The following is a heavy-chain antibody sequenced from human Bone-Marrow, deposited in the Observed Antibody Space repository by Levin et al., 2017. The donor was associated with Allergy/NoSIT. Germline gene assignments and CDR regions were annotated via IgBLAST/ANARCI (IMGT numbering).Heavy chain of an antibody. CDR2: IYYSGST. Sequence: SETLSLTCTVSGGSISSSSYYWGWIRQPPGKGLEWIGRIYYSGSTYYNLSLKSRVTISVDTSKNQFSLKLSSVTAADTAVYYCARLFLGDEIWYFDLWGRGTLVTVSS. D-gene: IGHD4-17*01. V-gene: IGHV4-39*01. CDR3: ARLFLGDEIWYFDL. CDR1: GGSISSSSYY. J-gene: IGHJ2*01.